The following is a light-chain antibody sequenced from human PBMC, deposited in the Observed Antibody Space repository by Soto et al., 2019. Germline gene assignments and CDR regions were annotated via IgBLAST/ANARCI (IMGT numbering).Light chain of an antibody. Sequence: EIVMTQSPATLSVSPGERVTLSCRASRSISNNLAWYQQKPGQAPRLLIYGASTRATGIPARFSGSGSGTEFTLTINSLQSEDFAMYYCQPHNNWPVVTFGGGTKV. CDR3: QPHNNWPVVT. CDR2: GAS. J-gene: IGKJ4*01. V-gene: IGKV3-15*01. CDR1: RSISNN.